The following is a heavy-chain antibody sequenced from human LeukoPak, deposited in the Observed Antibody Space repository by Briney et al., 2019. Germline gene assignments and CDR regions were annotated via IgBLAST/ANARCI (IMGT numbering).Heavy chain of an antibody. D-gene: IGHD1-7*01. CDR2: IKQDGSEK. Sequence: GGSLRLSCAASGFTFSTYAMNWVRQAPGKGLEWVANIKQDGSEKYYVDSVKGRFTISRDNAKNSLYLQMNSLRAEDTAVYYCAREDRRQAGNWNFHSWAAEDDAFDIWGQGTMVTVSS. CDR3: AREDRRQAGNWNFHSWAAEDDAFDI. J-gene: IGHJ3*02. CDR1: GFTFSTYA. V-gene: IGHV3-7*01.